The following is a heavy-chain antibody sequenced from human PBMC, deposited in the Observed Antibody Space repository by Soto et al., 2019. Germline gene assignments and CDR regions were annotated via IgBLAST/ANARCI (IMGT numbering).Heavy chain of an antibody. CDR1: GFTFSSYS. CDR2: ISSSSSTI. V-gene: IGHV3-48*02. Sequence: EVQLVESGGGLVQPGGSLRLSCAASGFTFSSYSMNWVRQAPGKGLEWVSYISSSSSTIYYADSVKGRFTISRDNAKNSLYLQMNSLIDEDTALYYCERGAKYCDLWGRGTLVTVSS. CDR3: ERGAKYCDL. J-gene: IGHJ2*01.